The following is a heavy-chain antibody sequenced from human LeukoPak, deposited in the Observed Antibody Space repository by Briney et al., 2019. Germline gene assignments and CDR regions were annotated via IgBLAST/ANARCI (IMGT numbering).Heavy chain of an antibody. CDR3: ARDWGMTVADPNFDY. J-gene: IGHJ4*02. V-gene: IGHV3-21*06. D-gene: IGHD6-19*01. Sequence: SVKGRFTISRDNDKNSLYLQVNSLRAEDTAVYYCARDWGMTVADPNFDYWGQGTLVTVST.